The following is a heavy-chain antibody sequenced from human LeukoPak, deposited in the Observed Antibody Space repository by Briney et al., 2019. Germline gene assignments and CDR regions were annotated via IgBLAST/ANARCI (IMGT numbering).Heavy chain of an antibody. CDR1: GYTFTSYG. Sequence: GAAVKVSCKASGYTFTSYGISWVRQAPGQGLEWMGGIIPIFGTANYAQKFQGRVTITADKSTSTAYMELSSLRSEDTAVYYCARSVAYYYDSSGYYDAFDIWGQGTMVTVSS. CDR3: ARSVAYYYDSSGYYDAFDI. CDR2: IIPIFGTA. D-gene: IGHD3-22*01. J-gene: IGHJ3*02. V-gene: IGHV1-69*06.